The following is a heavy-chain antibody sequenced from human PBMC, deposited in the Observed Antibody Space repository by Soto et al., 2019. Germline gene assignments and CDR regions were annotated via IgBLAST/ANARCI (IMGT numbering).Heavy chain of an antibody. CDR2: ISSDGSCT. CDR1: GFTLSNYW. V-gene: IGHV3-74*01. D-gene: IGHD2-2*01. Sequence: EVQLVESGGGLVQPGGSLRLSCAASGFTLSNYWMHWARQAPGKGLVWVSRISSDGSCTNYADSVKGRFTISRDNAKNTLHLQMNSLRAEDTAVYYCARVPYCSSSSCYSYFDSWGQGTLVTVSS. J-gene: IGHJ4*02. CDR3: ARVPYCSSSSCYSYFDS.